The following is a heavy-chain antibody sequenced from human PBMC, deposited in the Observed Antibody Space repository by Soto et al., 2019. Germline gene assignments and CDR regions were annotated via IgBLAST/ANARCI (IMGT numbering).Heavy chain of an antibody. Sequence: LRLSCAASGFTFSSYSMNWVRQAPGKGLEWVSSISSSSSYIYYADSVKGRFTISRDNAKNSLYLQMNSLRAEDTAVYYCARDAPSIVVVPAAMLNWFDPWGQGTLVTVSS. CDR1: GFTFSSYS. V-gene: IGHV3-21*01. CDR3: ARDAPSIVVVPAAMLNWFDP. CDR2: ISSSSSYI. D-gene: IGHD2-2*01. J-gene: IGHJ5*02.